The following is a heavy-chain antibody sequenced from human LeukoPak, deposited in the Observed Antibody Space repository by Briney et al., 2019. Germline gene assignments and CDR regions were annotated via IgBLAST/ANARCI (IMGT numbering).Heavy chain of an antibody. V-gene: IGHV3-74*01. Sequence: GGSLRLSCAVSGFTFKLYWMHWVRQAPGKGPVWVSRINDDGSDTTYADSAKGRFTISRDDAKNSLYLQMNSLRAEDTAVSYCANCFGQGTAPPGKAAFDIWGQGTLVTVSS. J-gene: IGHJ3*02. CDR2: INDDGSDT. CDR3: ANCFGQGTAPPGKAAFDI. CDR1: GFTFKLYW. D-gene: IGHD1-14*01.